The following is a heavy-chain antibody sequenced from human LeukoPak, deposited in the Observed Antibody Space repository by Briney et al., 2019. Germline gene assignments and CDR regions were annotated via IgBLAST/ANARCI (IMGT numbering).Heavy chain of an antibody. CDR1: GGSFSGYY. V-gene: IGHV4-34*01. CDR2: INHSGST. Sequence: PSETLSLTCAVYGGSFSGYYWTWIRQPPGKGLEWIGEINHSGSTNYNRSLKNRVSISVDTSKNQFSLKVSSVIAADTAVYYCVRGNSSNWTSDAFDIWGQGTMVTVSS. J-gene: IGHJ3*02. D-gene: IGHD6-19*01. CDR3: VRGNSSNWTSDAFDI.